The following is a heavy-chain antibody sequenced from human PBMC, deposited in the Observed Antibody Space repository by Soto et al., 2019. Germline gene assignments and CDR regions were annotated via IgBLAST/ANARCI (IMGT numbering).Heavy chain of an antibody. D-gene: IGHD6-25*01. J-gene: IGHJ5*02. Sequence: SETLSLTCSASGGSITSSSHFWGWVRQPPGKGLEWIGTIYFTGNTYYTPSLTSRLTMSIDTSKNEFSLRLNSVTAADTAVYYCAGQTFTIAAASYGRSNWFDPWGPGTLVTVS. CDR1: GGSITSSSHF. CDR3: AGQTFTIAAASYGRSNWFDP. V-gene: IGHV4-39*01. CDR2: IYFTGNT.